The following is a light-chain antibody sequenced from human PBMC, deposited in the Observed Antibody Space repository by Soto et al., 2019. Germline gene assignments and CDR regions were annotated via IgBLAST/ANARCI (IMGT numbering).Light chain of an antibody. V-gene: IGLV2-11*01. Sequence: QSALTQPRSVSGSPGQSVTISCTGTASDVGGYSYVSWYQQHPGKVPKLIIYDVSKWPSGVPDRFSGSKSGNTASLTISGLQAADEGDYYCCSYAGSYTFVFGTGTKVTAL. J-gene: IGLJ1*01. CDR2: DVS. CDR3: CSYAGSYTFV. CDR1: ASDVGGYSY.